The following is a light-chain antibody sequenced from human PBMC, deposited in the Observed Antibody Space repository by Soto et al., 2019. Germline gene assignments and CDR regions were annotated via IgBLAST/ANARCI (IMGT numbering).Light chain of an antibody. CDR1: QSVSSSY. CDR3: QQYGSSPTWT. V-gene: IGKV3-20*01. J-gene: IGKJ1*01. CDR2: GAS. Sequence: EIVLTHSPGTLSLSPCEGATLSCSASQSVSSSYLAWYQQKPGQAPRLLIYGASSRATGIPDRFSGSGSGTDFTLTISRLEPEDFAVYYCQQYGSSPTWTFGQGTKVDIK.